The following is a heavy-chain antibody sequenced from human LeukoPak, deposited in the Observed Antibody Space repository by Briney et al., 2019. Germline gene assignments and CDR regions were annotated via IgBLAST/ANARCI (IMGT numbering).Heavy chain of an antibody. V-gene: IGHV3-66*01. Sequence: GGSLRLSCAASGLTASSNYMSWVRQAPGKGLEWVSVIYSDGSTYYADSVKGRFTISRGNSKNTVYLQMNSLTAEDTAVYFCARRPDYGGTPTFDYWGQGTLVTVSS. CDR2: IYSDGST. CDR3: ARRPDYGGTPTFDY. CDR1: GLTASSNY. J-gene: IGHJ4*02. D-gene: IGHD4-23*01.